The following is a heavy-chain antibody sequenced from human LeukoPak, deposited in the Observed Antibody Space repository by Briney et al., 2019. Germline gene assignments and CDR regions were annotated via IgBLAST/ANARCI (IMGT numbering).Heavy chain of an antibody. Sequence: PGXXLRLSCAASGFTFSSYGMHWVRQAPGKGLEGVAFIRYDGSNKYYADSVKGRFTISRENSKKTLYLQMNSLRAEDTAVYYCAKDRTSAVAGSFDYRGQGTLVTVSS. CDR2: IRYDGSNK. CDR1: GFTFSSYG. D-gene: IGHD6-19*01. J-gene: IGHJ4*02. CDR3: AKDRTSAVAGSFDY. V-gene: IGHV3-30*02.